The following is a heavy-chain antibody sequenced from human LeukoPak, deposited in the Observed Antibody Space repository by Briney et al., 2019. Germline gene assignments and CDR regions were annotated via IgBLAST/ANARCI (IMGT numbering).Heavy chain of an antibody. J-gene: IGHJ6*04. V-gene: IGHV3-30*02. D-gene: IGHD2-15*01. CDR3: ARNRLRATATYMDV. CDR1: GFTFSSYG. CDR2: IEYDGTDT. Sequence: GSLRLSCAASGFTFSSYGMNWVRQAPGKGLEWVAFIEYDGTDTHFADSVRGRFTISRDNSEDTLYLQIITLRAVDTAVYYCARNRLRATATYMDVWGKGTTVTVSS.